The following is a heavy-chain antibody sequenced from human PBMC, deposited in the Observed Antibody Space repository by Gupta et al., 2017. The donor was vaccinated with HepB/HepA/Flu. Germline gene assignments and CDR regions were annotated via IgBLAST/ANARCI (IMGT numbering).Heavy chain of an antibody. V-gene: IGHV4-39*01. D-gene: IGHD3-16*01. Sequence: QPCGPLLVKRSEPLSPTCTVSGGSISSSSYYWGWIRQPPGKGLEWIGSIYYSGSTYYNPSLKSRVTISVDTSKNQFSLKLSSVTAADTAVYYCARLSSWGDWFDPWGQGTLVTVSS. CDR3: ARLSSWGDWFDP. CDR2: IYYSGST. J-gene: IGHJ5*02. CDR1: GGSISSSSYY.